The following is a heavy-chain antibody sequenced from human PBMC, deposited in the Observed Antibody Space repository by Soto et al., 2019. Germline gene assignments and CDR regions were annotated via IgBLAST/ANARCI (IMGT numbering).Heavy chain of an antibody. V-gene: IGHV4-30-4*01. D-gene: IGHD6-13*01. CDR3: AREIMAADHFDY. Sequence: QIQLHESGPGLVKPSQTLSLTCTVSDGSIRSGDYYWSWIRQTPERGLEWCGYVHYSGNTFYNPSLKSRATISLDTSRNQFSLNLSSVTAADSAVYYCAREIMAADHFDYWGQGALVTVSS. CDR2: VHYSGNT. CDR1: DGSIRSGDYY. J-gene: IGHJ4*02.